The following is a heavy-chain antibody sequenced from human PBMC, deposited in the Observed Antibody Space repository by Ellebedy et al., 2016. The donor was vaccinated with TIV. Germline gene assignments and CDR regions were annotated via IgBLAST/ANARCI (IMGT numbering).Heavy chain of an antibody. J-gene: IGHJ6*02. Sequence: PGGSLRLSCAASGFTFSDYHMSWIRQAPGKGLEWVSYITSTSSYTNHADSVKGRFPISRDNAKNSLFLQMNSLRAEDTAVYYCARGKSRQLLLGGMDVWGQGTTVTVSS. D-gene: IGHD2-2*01. CDR2: ITSTSSYT. CDR1: GFTFSDYH. CDR3: ARGKSRQLLLGGMDV. V-gene: IGHV3-11*06.